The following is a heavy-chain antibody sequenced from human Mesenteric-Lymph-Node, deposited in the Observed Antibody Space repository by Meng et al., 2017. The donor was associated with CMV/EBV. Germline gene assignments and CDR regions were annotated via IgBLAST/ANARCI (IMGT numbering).Heavy chain of an antibody. CDR1: GITFDNYA. D-gene: IGHD3-3*01. Sequence: GGSLRLSCAASGITFDNYAMHWVRQAPGKGLEWVSGITWDSTYIAYADPVRGRFTISRDNSKNTLYLQMNSLRAEDTAVYYCAKDDYDFWSGYYGGMDVWGQGTTVTVSS. CDR3: AKDDYDFWSGYYGGMDV. CDR2: ITWDSTYI. J-gene: IGHJ6*02. V-gene: IGHV3-9*01.